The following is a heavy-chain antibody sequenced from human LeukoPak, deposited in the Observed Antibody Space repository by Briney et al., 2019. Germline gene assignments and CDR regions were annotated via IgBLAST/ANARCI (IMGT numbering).Heavy chain of an antibody. V-gene: IGHV3-23*01. CDR1: GFTFSTFA. J-gene: IGHJ4*02. Sequence: GGSLRLSCAASGFTFSTFAMIWVRQPPGKGQEWVSSIFPSGGEIHYADSVRGRFTISRDNSKSTRSLQMNSLRAEDTAIYYCATYRQVLLPFESWGQGTLVTVSS. D-gene: IGHD2-8*02. CDR2: IFPSGGEI. CDR3: ATYRQVLLPFES.